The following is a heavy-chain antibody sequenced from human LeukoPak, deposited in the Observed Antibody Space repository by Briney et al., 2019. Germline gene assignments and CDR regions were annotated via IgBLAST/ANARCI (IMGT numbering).Heavy chain of an antibody. D-gene: IGHD6-19*01. CDR2: IYYSGST. V-gene: IGHV4-59*01. CDR3: ARDGIAVAGTRYYYGMDV. J-gene: IGHJ6*02. CDR1: GGSISSYY. Sequence: SETLSLTCTVSGGSISSYYWSWIRQPPGKGLEWIGYIYYSGSTNYNPSLKSRVTISVDTSKNQFSLKLSSVTAADTAVYYCARDGIAVAGTRYYYGMDVWGQGTRVTVSS.